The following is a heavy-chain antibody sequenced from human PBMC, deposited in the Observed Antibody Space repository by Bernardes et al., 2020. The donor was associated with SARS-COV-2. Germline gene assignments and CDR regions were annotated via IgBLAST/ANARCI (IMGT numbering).Heavy chain of an antibody. CDR1: AYTSNISA. D-gene: IGHD6-13*01. CDR3: ATSSSAWSYSFDL. J-gene: IGHJ3*01. V-gene: IGHV1-18*01. CDR2: INIDSGNA. Sequence: SGKVYCKASAYTSNISAINWVRQAPGQGLEWMGWINIDSGNAVYGQKFQDRVAMTTDTSTKTAYVELRSLTSDDTAVYFCATSSSAWSYSFDLWGQGTLITVAS.